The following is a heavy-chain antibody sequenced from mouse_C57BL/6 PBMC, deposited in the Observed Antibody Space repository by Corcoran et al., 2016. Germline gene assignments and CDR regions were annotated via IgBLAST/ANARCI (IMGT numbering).Heavy chain of an antibody. CDR2: INTYSGVP. J-gene: IGHJ4*01. V-gene: IGHV9-3*01. CDR3: ARRGNDYDCYAMDY. CDR1: GYTFTTYG. D-gene: IGHD2-4*01. Sequence: QIQLVQSGPELKKPGETVKISCKVSGYTFTTYGMSWVKQAPGKGLKWMGWINTYSGVPTYADDFKGRFAFSLETSASTAYLQINNLKNEDTATYFCARRGNDYDCYAMDYWGQGTSVTVSS.